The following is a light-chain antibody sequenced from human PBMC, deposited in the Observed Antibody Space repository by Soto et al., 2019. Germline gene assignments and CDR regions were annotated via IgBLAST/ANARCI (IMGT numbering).Light chain of an antibody. CDR1: SSDVGAYNY. CDR2: DVT. Sequence: QSALTQPRSVSGSPGQSVTISCTGTSSDVGAYNYVSWYQQHPGRVPKLVIYDVTKRPSGVPDRFSGSKSGNTASLTISGLQADDEADYFCCSYAGRYTWVLGGGTKLTGL. J-gene: IGLJ3*02. V-gene: IGLV2-11*01. CDR3: CSYAGRYTWV.